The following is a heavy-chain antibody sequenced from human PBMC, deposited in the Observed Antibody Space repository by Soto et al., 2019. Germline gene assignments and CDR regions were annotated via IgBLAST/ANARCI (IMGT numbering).Heavy chain of an antibody. Sequence: EVQLVESGGGLVQPGGSLRLSCAASGFTFTSYEMNWIRQAPGKGLEWVAKISSSSSTTFYAVSVQGRFTISRDNAKNSLYLQMDSLRVEDTAIYYCTRRVIVALSYAIPDWFDPGGQGTQVTVSS. CDR1: GFTFTSYE. J-gene: IGHJ5*02. CDR2: ISSSSSTT. CDR3: TRRVIVALSYAIPDWFDP. D-gene: IGHD2-2*02. V-gene: IGHV3-48*03.